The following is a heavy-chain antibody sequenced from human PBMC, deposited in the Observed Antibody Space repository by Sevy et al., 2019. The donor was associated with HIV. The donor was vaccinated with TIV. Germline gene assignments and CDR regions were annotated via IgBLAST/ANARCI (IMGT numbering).Heavy chain of an antibody. CDR2: IVVGSGNK. CDR3: AADERELLKSDYYYYYYMDV. V-gene: IGHV1-58*01. J-gene: IGHJ6*03. CDR1: GFTFTSSA. D-gene: IGHD1-26*01. Sequence: SVKVSCKASGFTFTSSAVQWVRQARGQRLEWIGWIVVGSGNKNYAQKFQERVTITRDMSTSTGYMELRSLRSEDTAVYYCAADERELLKSDYYYYYYMDVWGKGTTVTVSS.